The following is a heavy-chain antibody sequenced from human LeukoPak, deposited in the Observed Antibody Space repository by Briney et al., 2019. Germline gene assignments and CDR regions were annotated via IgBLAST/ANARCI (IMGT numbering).Heavy chain of an antibody. J-gene: IGHJ5*02. D-gene: IGHD3-16*01. CDR2: LNPNSGNT. CDR3: ARGRLRVPRSFDP. CDR1: GGTFTSYD. Sequence: ASVKVSCKASGGTFTSYDINWVRQATGQGLEWMGWLNPNSGNTVYAQKFQGRVTMTMNTSISTAYMELSSLRSEDTAVYYCARGRLRVPRSFDPWGQGTLVTVSS. V-gene: IGHV1-8*01.